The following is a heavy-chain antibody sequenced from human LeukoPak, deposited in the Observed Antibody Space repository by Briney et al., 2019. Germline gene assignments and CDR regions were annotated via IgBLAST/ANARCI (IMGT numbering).Heavy chain of an antibody. CDR3: AKDIGSGGDAFDI. D-gene: IGHD1-1*01. V-gene: IGHV3-9*03. CDR1: GFTFDDYA. J-gene: IGHJ3*02. CDR2: ISWNSGSI. Sequence: GRSLRLSCAASGFTFDDYAMHWVRQAPGKGLEWVSGISWNSGSIGYADSVKGRFTISRDNATNSLYLQMNSLRAEDMALYYCAKDIGSGGDAFDIWGQGTMVTVSS.